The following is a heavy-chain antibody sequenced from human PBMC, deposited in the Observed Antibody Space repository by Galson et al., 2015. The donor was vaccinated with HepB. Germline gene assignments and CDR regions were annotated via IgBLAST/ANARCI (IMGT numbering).Heavy chain of an antibody. CDR2: ISSSSSYI. J-gene: IGHJ4*02. V-gene: IGHV3-21*01. CDR3: ARNPGYCSSTSCYGGGVFDY. Sequence: LRLSCAASGFTFSSYSMNWVRQAPGKGLEWVSSISSSSSYIYYADSVKGRFTISRDNAKNSLYLQMNSLRAEDTAVYYCARNPGYCSSTSCYGGGVFDYWGQGTLVTASS. CDR1: GFTFSSYS. D-gene: IGHD2-2*01.